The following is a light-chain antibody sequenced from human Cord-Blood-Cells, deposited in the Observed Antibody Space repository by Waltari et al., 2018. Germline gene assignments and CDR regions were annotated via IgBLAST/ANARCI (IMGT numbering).Light chain of an antibody. V-gene: IGLV2-14*01. Sequence: QSALTQPASVSGSPGQSITISCTGTSSDVGGYNYVSWYQQHPCKAPKLMIYDVSKRPSGVSNRFAGSKSGNTASLTISGLQAEDEADYYCSSYTSSSTLVVFGGGTKLTVL. CDR3: SSYTSSSTLVV. J-gene: IGLJ2*01. CDR1: SSDVGGYNY. CDR2: DVS.